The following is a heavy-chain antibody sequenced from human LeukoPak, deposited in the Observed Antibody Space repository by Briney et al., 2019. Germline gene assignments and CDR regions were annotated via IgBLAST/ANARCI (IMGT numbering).Heavy chain of an antibody. V-gene: IGHV3-48*01. J-gene: IGHJ4*02. CDR3: ARARLSGYYTAYFDY. Sequence: GGSLRLSCAASGFTFSSYSVNWVRQAPGKGLEWVPYISSGSSTIYYADSVKGRFTISRDNAKNSLYLQMNSLRAEDTAVYYCARARLSGYYTAYFDYWGQGTLVTVSS. CDR2: ISSGSSTI. CDR1: GFTFSSYS. D-gene: IGHD3-3*01.